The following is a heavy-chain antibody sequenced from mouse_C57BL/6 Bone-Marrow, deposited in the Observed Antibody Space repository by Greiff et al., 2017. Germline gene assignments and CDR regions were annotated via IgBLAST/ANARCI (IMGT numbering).Heavy chain of an antibody. CDR2: ISTYYGDA. Sequence: VKLQQSGPELVRPGVSVKISCKGSGYTFTDSAMHWVKQSHAKSLEWIGVISTYYGDASYNQKFMDKATMTVDKSSSTAYMELARLTSEDSAVYYCARGRGNYGYCFDYWGQGTTLTVSS. J-gene: IGHJ2*01. CDR3: ARGRGNYGYCFDY. D-gene: IGHD2-1*01. CDR1: GYTFTDSA. V-gene: IGHV1-67*01.